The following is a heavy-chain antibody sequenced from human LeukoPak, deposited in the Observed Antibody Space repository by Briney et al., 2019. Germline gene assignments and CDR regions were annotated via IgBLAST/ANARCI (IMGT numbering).Heavy chain of an antibody. CDR3: ASDVVTQGYYFDY. CDR2: IIPIFGTA. CDR1: GGTFSSHA. V-gene: IGHV1-69*13. D-gene: IGHD2-21*02. Sequence: SVKVSCKASGGTFSSHAISWVRQAPGQWLELMGGIIPIFGTANYAQKFQGRVTITADESTSTAYMELSSLRSEDTAVYYCASDVVTQGYYFDYWGQGTLVTVSS. J-gene: IGHJ4*02.